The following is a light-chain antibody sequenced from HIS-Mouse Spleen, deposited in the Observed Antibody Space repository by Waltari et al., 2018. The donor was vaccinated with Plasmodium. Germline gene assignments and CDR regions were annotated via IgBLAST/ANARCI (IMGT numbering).Light chain of an antibody. CDR2: GAS. Sequence: EIVLTQSPGTLSLSPGERATLPCRASQSVSSSYLAWYQQKPGQAPRLLIYGASVRAIGIQYRFSGSGSGTDFTLTISRLEPEDFAVYYCQQYGSSPYTFGQGTKLEIK. CDR3: QQYGSSPYT. V-gene: IGKV3-20*01. CDR1: QSVSSSY. J-gene: IGKJ2*01.